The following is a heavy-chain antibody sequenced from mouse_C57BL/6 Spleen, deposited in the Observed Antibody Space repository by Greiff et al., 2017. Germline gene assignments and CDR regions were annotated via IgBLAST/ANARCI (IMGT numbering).Heavy chain of an antibody. J-gene: IGHJ2*01. CDR1: GYTFTSYW. D-gene: IGHD2-2*01. Sequence: VQLQQPGTELVKPGASVKLSCKASGYTFTSYWMHWVKQRPGQGLEWIGNINPSNGGTNYNEKFKSKATLTVNKSSSTAYMQLSSLTSADSAVYYCARSAGVMVTTRFDYWGQGTTLTVSS. CDR2: INPSNGGT. V-gene: IGHV1-53*01. CDR3: ARSAGVMVTTRFDY.